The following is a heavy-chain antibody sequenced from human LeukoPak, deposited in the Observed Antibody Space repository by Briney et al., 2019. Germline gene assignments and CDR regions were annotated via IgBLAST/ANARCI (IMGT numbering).Heavy chain of an antibody. V-gene: IGHV1-69*05. J-gene: IGHJ6*03. CDR1: GGTFSSYA. CDR3: ARVPRRLWFGDLGPQRTTDPMDV. CDR2: IIPIFGTA. D-gene: IGHD3-10*01. Sequence: ASVKVSCKASGGTFSSYAISWVRQAPGQGLEWMGGIIPIFGTANYAQKFQGRVTITTGESTSTAYMELSSLRSEDTAVYYCARVPRRLWFGDLGPQRTTDPMDVWGKGTTVTVSS.